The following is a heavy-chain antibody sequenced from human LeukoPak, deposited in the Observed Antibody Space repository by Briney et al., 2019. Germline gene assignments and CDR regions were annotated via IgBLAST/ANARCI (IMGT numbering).Heavy chain of an antibody. V-gene: IGHV1-69*13. Sequence: GASVKVSCKASGGTFSSYAISWVRQAPGHGLEWMGGIIPIFGTANYAQKFQGRVTITADESTSTAYMELSSLRSEDTAVYYCARDLEQLGPYNWFDPWGQGTLVTVSS. D-gene: IGHD6-6*01. CDR1: GGTFSSYA. CDR2: IIPIFGTA. J-gene: IGHJ5*02. CDR3: ARDLEQLGPYNWFDP.